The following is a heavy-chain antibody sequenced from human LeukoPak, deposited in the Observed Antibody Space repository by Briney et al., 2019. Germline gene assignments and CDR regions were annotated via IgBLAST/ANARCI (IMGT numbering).Heavy chain of an antibody. CDR2: IYNGGST. CDR1: GFTVSSNY. D-gene: IGHD4-17*01. V-gene: IGHV3-53*01. CDR3: ASGVPITVTITI. J-gene: IGHJ4*02. Sequence: GGSLRLSCAASGFTVSSNYMSWVRQAPGKGLEWVSVIYNGGSTYYPDCVYGRSTNSRDKSKNTLFLQMNGLRAGDTAVYYCASGVPITVTITIWGQGALVTVSS.